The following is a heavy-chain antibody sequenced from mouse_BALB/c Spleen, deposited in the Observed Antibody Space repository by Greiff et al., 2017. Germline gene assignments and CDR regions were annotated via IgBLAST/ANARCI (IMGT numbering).Heavy chain of an antibody. Sequence: EVQLQESGPSLVKPSQTLSLTCSVTGDSITSGYWNWIRKFPGNKLEYMGYISYSGSTYYNPSLKSRISITRDTSKNQYYLQLNSVTTEDTATYYCARGIYYGSSLFAYWGQGTLVTVSA. J-gene: IGHJ3*01. CDR2: ISYSGST. V-gene: IGHV3-8*02. D-gene: IGHD1-1*01. CDR3: ARGIYYGSSLFAY. CDR1: GDSITSGY.